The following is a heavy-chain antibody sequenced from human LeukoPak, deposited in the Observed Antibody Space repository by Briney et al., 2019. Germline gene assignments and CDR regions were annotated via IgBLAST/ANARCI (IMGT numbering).Heavy chain of an antibody. J-gene: IGHJ4*02. CDR3: ARQRRYCSSTSCYAFDY. D-gene: IGHD2-2*01. CDR1: GGSISSSSYY. CDR2: IYYSGST. V-gene: IGHV4-39*01. Sequence: SSKTLSLTCTVSGGSISSSSYYWGWIRQPPGKGLEWIGSIYYSGSTYYNPSLKSRVTISVDTSKNQFSLKLSSVTAADTAVYYCARQRRYCSSTSCYAFDYWGQGTLVTVSS.